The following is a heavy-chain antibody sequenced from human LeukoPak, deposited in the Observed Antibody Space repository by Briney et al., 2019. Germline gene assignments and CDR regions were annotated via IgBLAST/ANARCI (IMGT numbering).Heavy chain of an antibody. V-gene: IGHV3-9*01. CDR3: AKDKGAMAINWFDP. Sequence: GRSLRLSCAASGFTFDDYAMHWVRQAPGKGLEWVSGISWNSGSIGYADSVKGRFTISRDNAKNSLYLQMNSLRAEDTALYYCAKDKGAMAINWFDPWGQGTLVTVSS. CDR1: GFTFDDYA. CDR2: ISWNSGSI. D-gene: IGHD1-26*01. J-gene: IGHJ5*02.